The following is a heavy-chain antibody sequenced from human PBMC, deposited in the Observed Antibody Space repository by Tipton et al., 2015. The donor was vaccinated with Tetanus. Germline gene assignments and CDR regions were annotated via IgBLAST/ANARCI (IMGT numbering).Heavy chain of an antibody. J-gene: IGHJ4*02. CDR1: GFAFRNYG. D-gene: IGHD6-6*01. CDR3: VKERTEKASRSVDN. CDR2: ISFDGGAA. Sequence: SLRLSCAASGFAFRNYGMHWVRQAPGKGLEWVAVISFDGGAAFYADSVRGRFTISRDNSKNTLYLQMNSLRGEDTAVHFCVKERTEKASRSVDNWGLGTLVPVS. V-gene: IGHV3-30*18.